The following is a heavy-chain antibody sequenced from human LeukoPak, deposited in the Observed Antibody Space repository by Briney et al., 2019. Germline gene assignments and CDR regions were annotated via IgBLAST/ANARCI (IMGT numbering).Heavy chain of an antibody. V-gene: IGHV4-4*07. CDR3: ARDIDYYGSGSYDY. D-gene: IGHD3-10*01. CDR2: IYTSGST. CDR1: GVSISSYY. J-gene: IGHJ4*02. Sequence: PSETLSLTCTVSGVSISSYYWSWIRQPAGKGLEWIGRIYTSGSTNYNPSLKSRVTMSVDTSKNQFSLKLSSVTAADTAVYYCARDIDYYGSGSYDYWGQGTLVTVSS.